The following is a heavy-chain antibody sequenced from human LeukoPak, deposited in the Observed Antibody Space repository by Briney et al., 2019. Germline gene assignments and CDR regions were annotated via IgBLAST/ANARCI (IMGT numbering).Heavy chain of an antibody. CDR2: IYYSGTT. V-gene: IGHV4-59*01. Sequence: SEALSLTCTVSGGSISYYYWSWIRQSPGKGLEWIGYIYYSGTTNYNPSLKSRVTISVDTSKNQFSLQLRSVTAADTAVYYCAREDPQTTVPEGMDVWGQGTTVTVSS. CDR3: AREDPQTTVPEGMDV. CDR1: GGSISYYY. D-gene: IGHD4-17*01. J-gene: IGHJ6*02.